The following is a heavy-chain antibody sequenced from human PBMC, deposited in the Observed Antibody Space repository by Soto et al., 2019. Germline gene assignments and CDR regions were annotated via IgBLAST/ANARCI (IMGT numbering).Heavy chain of an antibody. V-gene: IGHV3-30*01. CDR1: GFIIPCCA. Sequence: QVRLVESGGGVVQPGRSLRLSCAASGFIIPCCAIHWIRQSPGKGLEWVAVIGADGTHKYYGDSVQGRFTISRDTSQNMVFLEMDSLKAEDTVLYYCARDVRVGEPDYFDDWGQGTLVSVSS. CDR2: IGADGTHK. J-gene: IGHJ4*02. CDR3: ARDVRVGEPDYFDD. D-gene: IGHD1-26*01.